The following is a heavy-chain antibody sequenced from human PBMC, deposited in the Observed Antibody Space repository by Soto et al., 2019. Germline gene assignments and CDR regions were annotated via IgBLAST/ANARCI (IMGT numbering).Heavy chain of an antibody. Sequence: EAQLVESGGGLVKPGGSLSLSCAASGFTFTSYSMIWVRQAPGKGLEWVSSISSSSNYIYYADSVKGRFTISRDNAKNSLYLQMNSLRAEDTAVYYCARRDPMTGYYAADCWGQGTLVTVSS. D-gene: IGHD3-9*01. CDR1: GFTFTSYS. V-gene: IGHV3-21*01. CDR3: ARRDPMTGYYAADC. J-gene: IGHJ4*02. CDR2: ISSSSNYI.